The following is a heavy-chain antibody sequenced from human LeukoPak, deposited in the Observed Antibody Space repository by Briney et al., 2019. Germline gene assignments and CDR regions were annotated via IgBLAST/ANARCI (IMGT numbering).Heavy chain of an antibody. V-gene: IGHV3-15*01. CDR2: IKSKTDGGTT. J-gene: IGHJ4*02. CDR1: GFTFSSYA. Sequence: GGSLRLSCAASGFTFSSYAMSWVRQAPGKGLEWVGRIKSKTDGGTTDYAAPVKGRFTISRDDSKNTLYLQMNSLKTEDTAVYYCTTDLKVRGYRYGHADYWGQGTLVTVSS. D-gene: IGHD5-18*01. CDR3: TTDLKVRGYRYGHADY.